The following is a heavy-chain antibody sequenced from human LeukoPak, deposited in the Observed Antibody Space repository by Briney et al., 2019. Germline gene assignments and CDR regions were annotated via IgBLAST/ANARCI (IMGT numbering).Heavy chain of an antibody. CDR1: GGSISSGSYY. Sequence: PSETLSLTCTVSGGSISSGSYYWSWIRQPAGKGLEWIGRIYTSGSTNYNPSLKSRVTISVDTSKNQFSLELSSVTAADTAVYYCASTVFPGGFDPWGQGTLVTVSS. J-gene: IGHJ5*02. D-gene: IGHD4-11*01. V-gene: IGHV4-61*02. CDR3: ASTVFPGGFDP. CDR2: IYTSGST.